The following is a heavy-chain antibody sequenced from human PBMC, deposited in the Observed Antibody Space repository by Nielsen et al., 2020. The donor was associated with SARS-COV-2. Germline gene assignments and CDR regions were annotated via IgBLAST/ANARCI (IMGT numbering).Heavy chain of an antibody. J-gene: IGHJ4*02. Sequence: GGSLRLSCAASGFTFSSHSMHWVRQAPGKGLEWVSSISSRSGYMSYADSVKGRFTISRDNAKNSLYLQMSSLRAEDTAVYYCARDRSLGVADKAEPHWGQGTLVTVSS. D-gene: IGHD6-19*01. V-gene: IGHV3-21*01. CDR3: ARDRSLGVADKAEPH. CDR2: ISSRSGYM. CDR1: GFTFSSHS.